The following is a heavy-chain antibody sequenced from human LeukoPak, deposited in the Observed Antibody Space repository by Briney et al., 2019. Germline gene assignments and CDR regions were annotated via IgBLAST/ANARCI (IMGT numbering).Heavy chain of an antibody. CDR2: IRTSNDNT. D-gene: IGHD4-11*01. J-gene: IGHJ3*01. Sequence: ASVKVSCKASGNIFNNYGFNWVRQAPGQGLEWIGWIRTSNDNTKYAQKFQDRVSMTRDTSTTTVYMELRNLTSDDTAVYYCARCRGYGNFVSGAFNLWGQGTMVIVSS. V-gene: IGHV1-18*01. CDR3: ARCRGYGNFVSGAFNL. CDR1: GNIFNNYG.